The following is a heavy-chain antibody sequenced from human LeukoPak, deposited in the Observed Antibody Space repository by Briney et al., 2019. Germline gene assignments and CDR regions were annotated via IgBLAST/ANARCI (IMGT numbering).Heavy chain of an antibody. J-gene: IGHJ5*02. CDR2: ISWNSGSI. Sequence: GRSLRLSCAASGFTFDDFAMHWVRQAPGKGLEWVSTISWNSGSIAYADSVKGRFTISRDNAKNSLYLQMYSLRSEDTAFYYCAKASFSSSSDWFDPWGQGTLVTVSS. V-gene: IGHV3-9*01. D-gene: IGHD6-6*01. CDR3: AKASFSSSSDWFDP. CDR1: GFTFDDFA.